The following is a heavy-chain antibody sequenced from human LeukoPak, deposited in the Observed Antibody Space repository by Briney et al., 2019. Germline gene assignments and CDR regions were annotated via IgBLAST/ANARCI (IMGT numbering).Heavy chain of an antibody. CDR1: AYTFTSYD. Sequence: GASVKVSCTSSAYTFTSYDINWVRQATGQGLEWMGWMNPNSGDTGYAQKFQGRVTMTRNTSISTAYMELSSLRSEDTAVYYCARVVQYYYGSGSYSHWGQGTLVTVSS. J-gene: IGHJ4*02. CDR2: MNPNSGDT. D-gene: IGHD3-10*01. CDR3: ARVVQYYYGSGSYSH. V-gene: IGHV1-8*01.